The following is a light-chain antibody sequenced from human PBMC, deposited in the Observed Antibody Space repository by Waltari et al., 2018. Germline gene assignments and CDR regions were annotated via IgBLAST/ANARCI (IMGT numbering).Light chain of an antibody. J-gene: IGKJ4*01. V-gene: IGKV3-20*01. CDR1: QTVSKNY. Sequence: EIVLTQSPGTLSLSPGERATLSCRPSQTVSKNYLAWYQQKPGQAPRPLIDDASDRATGIPDRFSGSGSGTDFTLTISRLEPEDFAVYYCQQCAMSPLTFGGGTKVEI. CDR2: DAS. CDR3: QQCAMSPLT.